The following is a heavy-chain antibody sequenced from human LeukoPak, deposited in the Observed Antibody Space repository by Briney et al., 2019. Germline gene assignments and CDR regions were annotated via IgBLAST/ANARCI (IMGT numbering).Heavy chain of an antibody. CDR1: GFTFSSYA. J-gene: IGHJ4*02. D-gene: IGHD3-10*01. CDR3: ANLLSTNSGSGSPFEN. Sequence: PGGSLRLSCEASGFTFSSYAMTWVRQASGEGLEWVSAISGRGISTYYADSVKGRFTISRDNSRNTLFLQMNSLRAGDTAVYYCANLLSTNSGSGSPFENWGQGTLVTVSS. V-gene: IGHV3-23*01. CDR2: ISGRGIST.